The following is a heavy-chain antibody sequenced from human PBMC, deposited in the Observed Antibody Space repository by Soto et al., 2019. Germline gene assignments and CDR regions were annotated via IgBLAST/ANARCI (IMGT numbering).Heavy chain of an antibody. J-gene: IGHJ4*02. CDR1: GGSISSSSYY. V-gene: IGHV4-39*07. D-gene: IGHD6-19*01. CDR3: ARVNGWDPNIDY. CDR2: IYYSGST. Sequence: SETLSLTCTVSGGSISSSSYYWGWIRQPPGKGLEWIGSIYYSGSTYYNPSLKSRVTISVDTSKNQFSLKLSSVTAADTAVYYCARVNGWDPNIDYWGQGTLVTVSS.